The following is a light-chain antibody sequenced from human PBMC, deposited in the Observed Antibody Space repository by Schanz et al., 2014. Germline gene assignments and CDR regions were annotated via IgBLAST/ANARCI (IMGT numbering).Light chain of an antibody. CDR2: EVD. CDR1: SSDVGSSRF. V-gene: IGLV2-8*01. CDR3: ASWDDSLNGRV. J-gene: IGLJ3*02. Sequence: QSALTQPPSASGSPGQSVTISCTGTSSDVGSSRFVSWFQQYPGKAPKLMIYEVDRRPSGVPDRFSGSRSGTSASLAISGLQSEDEADYYCASWDDSLNGRVFGGGTKLTVL.